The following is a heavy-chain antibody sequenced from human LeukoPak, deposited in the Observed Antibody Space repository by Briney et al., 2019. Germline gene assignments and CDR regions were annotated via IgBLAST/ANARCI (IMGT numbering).Heavy chain of an antibody. CDR3: ARVYDSSGYLWTDDAFDI. Sequence: ASVKVSCKASGYTFTSYGISWVRQAPGQGLEWMGWISAYNGDTNYAQKLQGRVTMTTDTSTSTAYMELRSLRSDDTAVYYCARVYDSSGYLWTDDAFDIWGQGTMVTVSS. CDR1: GYTFTSYG. D-gene: IGHD3-22*01. CDR2: ISAYNGDT. V-gene: IGHV1-18*01. J-gene: IGHJ3*02.